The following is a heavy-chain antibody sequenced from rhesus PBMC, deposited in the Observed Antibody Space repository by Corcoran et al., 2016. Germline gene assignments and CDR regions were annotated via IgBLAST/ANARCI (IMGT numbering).Heavy chain of an antibody. Sequence: EVQLVESGGGLVQPGGSLRLSCAASGFTFSSYGMSWVRQAPGKGLEWFSYISNEGGSTYYADAVKGRFTISRDNSKNTLYLQMNSLRAEDTAVYYCAKDWVDCSGIYCYAEYFEFWGQGALVTVSS. CDR2: ISNEGGST. CDR1: GFTFSSYG. CDR3: AKDWVDCSGIYCYAEYFEF. V-gene: IGHV3S5*01. J-gene: IGHJ1*01. D-gene: IGHD2-27*01.